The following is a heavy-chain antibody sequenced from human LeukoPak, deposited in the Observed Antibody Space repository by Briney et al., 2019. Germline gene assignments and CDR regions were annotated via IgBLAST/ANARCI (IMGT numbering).Heavy chain of an antibody. Sequence: PGGSLRLSCAASGFTFSSYAMSWVRQPPGKGLEWIGSIYYSGSTYYNPSLKSRVTISVDTSKNQFSLKLSSVTAADTAVYYCARQGAGGYQYYYYMDVWGKGTTVTVSS. V-gene: IGHV4-39*01. D-gene: IGHD2-8*02. CDR1: GFTFSSYA. J-gene: IGHJ6*03. CDR2: IYYSGST. CDR3: ARQGAGGYQYYYYMDV.